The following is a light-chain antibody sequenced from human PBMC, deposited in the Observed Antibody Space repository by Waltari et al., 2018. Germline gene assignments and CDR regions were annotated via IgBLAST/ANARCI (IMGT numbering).Light chain of an antibody. CDR1: NSDVGIYNF. V-gene: IGLV2-23*01. CDR3: CAYAGSSIYV. J-gene: IGLJ1*01. CDR2: ETT. Sequence: QLALPQPAAVSGSPGQPITTPCAASNSDVGIYNFFSWYQQHPGEAPKLLIFETTKRPSGVSDRFSGSRSGNTASLTISGLQAEDEAEYSCCAYAGSSIYVFGSGTRVTVL.